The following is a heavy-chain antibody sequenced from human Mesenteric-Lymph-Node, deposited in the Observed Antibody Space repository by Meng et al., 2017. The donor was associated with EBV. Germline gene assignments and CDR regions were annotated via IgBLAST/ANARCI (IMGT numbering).Heavy chain of an antibody. CDR3: ARALYSGYDYFD. J-gene: IGHJ1*01. CDR1: GDSISGGGYY. Sequence: VQRKEPGPGLVKPSQTLSLTCGVSGDSISGGGYYWSWIRQPPGKGLEWIGYISYSGNTYYNTSLKSRLTISLDTSKNQFSLKLKSVTAADTAVYYCARALYSGYDYFDWGQGTLVTVSS. D-gene: IGHD5-12*01. CDR2: ISYSGNT. V-gene: IGHV4-30-4*01.